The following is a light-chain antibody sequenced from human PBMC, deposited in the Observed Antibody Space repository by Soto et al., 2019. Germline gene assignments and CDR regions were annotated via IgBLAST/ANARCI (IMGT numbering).Light chain of an antibody. CDR3: QQYEIYPHT. CDR2: EAS. J-gene: IGKJ4*01. Sequence: IQMTQSPSTLSASVGDRVTITCQASQKINTWVAWYQQRPGKAPQLLIYEASSLEPGVPSRFGGSGSGTDFTLTISSLQPDDFATYYCQQYEIYPHTFGGGTHVE. V-gene: IGKV1-5*03. CDR1: QKINTW.